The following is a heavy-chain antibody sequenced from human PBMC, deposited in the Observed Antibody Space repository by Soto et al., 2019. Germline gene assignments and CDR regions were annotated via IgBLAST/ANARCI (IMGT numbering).Heavy chain of an antibody. D-gene: IGHD3-10*01. V-gene: IGHV3-7*05. CDR2: IKQDGSEK. CDR3: ARERADVLLWFGDRGNV. Sequence: GGSLSLSCAASGFTFSSYWMSWVRQAPGKGLEWVANIKQDGSEKYYVDSVKGRFTISRDNAKNSLYLQMNSLRAEDTAVYYCARERADVLLWFGDRGNVWGQGTTVTVSS. CDR1: GFTFSSYW. J-gene: IGHJ6*02.